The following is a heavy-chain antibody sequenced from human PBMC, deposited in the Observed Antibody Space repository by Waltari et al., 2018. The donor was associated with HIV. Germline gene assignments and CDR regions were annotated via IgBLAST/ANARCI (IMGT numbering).Heavy chain of an antibody. CDR1: GYTFTSYA. J-gene: IGHJ1*01. V-gene: IGHV1-3*01. D-gene: IGHD3-3*01. CDR2: INAGNGNT. CDR3: ARDGSNDFWSGYYTGIVSEYCQH. Sequence: QVQLVQSGAEVKKPGASVKVSCKASGYTFTSYAMHWVRQAPGQRLEWMGWINAGNGNTKYSQKFQGRVTITRDTSASTAYMELSSLRSEDTAVYYCARDGSNDFWSGYYTGIVSEYCQHWGQGTLVTVSS.